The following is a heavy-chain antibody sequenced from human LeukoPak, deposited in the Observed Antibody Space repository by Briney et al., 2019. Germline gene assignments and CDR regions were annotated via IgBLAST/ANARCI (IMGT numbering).Heavy chain of an antibody. J-gene: IGHJ4*02. CDR1: GGSISSGSYY. CDR2: IYYSGST. V-gene: IGHV4-61*10. D-gene: IGHD4-11*01. Sequence: SETLSLTCTVSGGSISSGSYYWSWIRQPAGKGLEWIGYIYYSGSTNYNPSLKSRVTISIDTSKNQFSLNLSSMTAADTAVYYCARSFSNYQGFGYWGQGTLVTVSS. CDR3: ARSFSNYQGFGY.